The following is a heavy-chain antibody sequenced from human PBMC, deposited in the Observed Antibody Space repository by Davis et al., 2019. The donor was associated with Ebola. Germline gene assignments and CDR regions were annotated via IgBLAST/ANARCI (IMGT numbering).Heavy chain of an antibody. J-gene: IGHJ4*02. D-gene: IGHD4-17*01. Sequence: GESLKISCAASGFTFSSYAMSWVRQAPGKGLEWVSAISGSGGSTYYADSVKGRFTISRDNSKNTLYLQMNSLRAEDTAVYYCAKAPDYGDYVDYWGQGTPVTVSS. V-gene: IGHV3-23*01. CDR2: ISGSGGST. CDR3: AKAPDYGDYVDY. CDR1: GFTFSSYA.